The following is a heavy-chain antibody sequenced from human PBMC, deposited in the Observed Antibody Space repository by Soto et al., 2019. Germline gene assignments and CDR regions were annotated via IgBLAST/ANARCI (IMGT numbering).Heavy chain of an antibody. D-gene: IGHD3-3*01. Sequence: KPSETLSLTCTVSGGSISSYYWSWIRQPPGKGLEWIGYIYYSGSTNYNPSLKGRVTISVDTSKNQFSLKLSSVTAADTAVYYCARGLETKSFWSGYRDYYYGMDVWGQGTTVTVSS. CDR2: IYYSGST. V-gene: IGHV4-59*01. J-gene: IGHJ6*02. CDR3: ARGLETKSFWSGYRDYYYGMDV. CDR1: GGSISSYY.